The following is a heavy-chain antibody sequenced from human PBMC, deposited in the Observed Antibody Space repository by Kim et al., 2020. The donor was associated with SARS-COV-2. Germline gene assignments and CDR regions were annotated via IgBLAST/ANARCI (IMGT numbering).Heavy chain of an antibody. V-gene: IGHV4-34*01. Sequence: SETLSLTCAVYGGSFSGYYWSWIRQPPGKGLEWIGEINHSGSTNYNPSLKSRVTISVDTSKNQFSLKLSSVTAADTAVYYCARFFRIYGSSVNWFDPWGQGTPVTVSS. CDR2: INHSGST. CDR3: ARFFRIYGSSVNWFDP. D-gene: IGHD3-10*01. J-gene: IGHJ5*02. CDR1: GGSFSGYY.